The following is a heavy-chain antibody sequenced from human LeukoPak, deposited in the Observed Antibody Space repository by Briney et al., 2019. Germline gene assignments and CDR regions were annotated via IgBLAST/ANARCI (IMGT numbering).Heavy chain of an antibody. CDR3: ARGGSPPEALGDAFDI. D-gene: IGHD1-26*01. V-gene: IGHV3-74*01. CDR2: INSDGSSI. CDR1: GFTFSNYW. J-gene: IGHJ3*02. Sequence: GGSLRLSCAASGFTFSNYWMHWVRQAPGKGLGRVSRINSDGSSIIYAASVKGRFTISRDNAKNTLYLQMNSLRVEDTAVYYCARGGSPPEALGDAFDIWGQGTMVTVSS.